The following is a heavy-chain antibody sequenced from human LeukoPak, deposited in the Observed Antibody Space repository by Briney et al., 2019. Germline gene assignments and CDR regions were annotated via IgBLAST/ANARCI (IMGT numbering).Heavy chain of an antibody. CDR1: GDSVSSSSAV. V-gene: IGHV6-1*01. CDR2: TYYRSKWHN. J-gene: IGHJ4*02. Sequence: SQTLTLTCAVSGDSVSSSSAVWNWIRQSPSRGLEWLGRTYYRSKWHNEYAESVKSRISITSDTSKNQFSLQLNSVTPEDTAEYFCAGTTDYSSFLAFWGQGTLVTVSS. CDR3: AGTTDYSSFLAF. D-gene: IGHD4-11*01.